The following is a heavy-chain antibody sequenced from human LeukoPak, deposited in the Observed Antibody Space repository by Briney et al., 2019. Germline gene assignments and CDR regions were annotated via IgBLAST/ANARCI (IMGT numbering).Heavy chain of an antibody. J-gene: IGHJ3*02. CDR2: INQDGSEK. D-gene: IGHD3-22*01. CDR1: GFTFSSYC. V-gene: IGHV3-7*01. Sequence: GGSLRLSCAASGFTFSSYCLTWVRQAPGKGLEWVANINQDGSEKYHVDSVKGRFTISRDNAKNSLYLQMNGLRAEDTAVYYCARLNYYDSKGPAAFDIWGQGTMVTVSS. CDR3: ARLNYYDSKGPAAFDI.